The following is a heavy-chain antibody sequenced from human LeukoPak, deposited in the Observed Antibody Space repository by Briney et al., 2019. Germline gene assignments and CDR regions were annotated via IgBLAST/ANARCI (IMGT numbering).Heavy chain of an antibody. J-gene: IGHJ4*02. Sequence: ASVKVSCKASVGTFSSYAISWVRQAPGQGLEWMGGIIPIFGTANYAQKFQGRVTITTDESMSTAYMELSSLRSEDTAVYYCARDESGLTGYYSYWGQGTLVTVSS. CDR1: VGTFSSYA. CDR3: ARDESGLTGYYSY. CDR2: IIPIFGTA. V-gene: IGHV1-69*05. D-gene: IGHD3-9*01.